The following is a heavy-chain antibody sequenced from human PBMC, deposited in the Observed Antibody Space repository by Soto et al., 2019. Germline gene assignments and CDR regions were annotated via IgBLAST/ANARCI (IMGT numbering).Heavy chain of an antibody. CDR1: GGSFSGYY. CDR2: INHSGST. J-gene: IGHJ4*02. CDR3: ARYAAAVAGNFDY. Sequence: SETLSLTCAVYGGSFSGYYWSWIRQPPGKGLEWVGEINHSGSTNYNPSLKSRVTISVDTSKNQFSLKLSSVTAADTAVYYCARYAAAVAGNFDYWGQGTLVTVSS. V-gene: IGHV4-34*01. D-gene: IGHD6-19*01.